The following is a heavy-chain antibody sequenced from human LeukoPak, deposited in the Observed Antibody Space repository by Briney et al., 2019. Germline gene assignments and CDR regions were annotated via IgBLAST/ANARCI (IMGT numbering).Heavy chain of an antibody. V-gene: IGHV1-69*13. J-gene: IGHJ4*02. CDR1: GGTFSSYA. Sequence: SVTVSCTASGGTFSSYAISWVRQAPGQGLEWMGGIIPIFGTANYAQKFQGRVTITADESTSTAYMELSSLRSEDTAVYYCARETGLAHFDYWGQGTLVTVSS. CDR2: IIPIFGTA. CDR3: ARETGLAHFDY. D-gene: IGHD6-19*01.